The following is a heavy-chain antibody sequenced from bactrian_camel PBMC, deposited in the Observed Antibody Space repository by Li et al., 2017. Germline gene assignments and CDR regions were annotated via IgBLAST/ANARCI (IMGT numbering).Heavy chain of an antibody. D-gene: IGHD4*01. CDR3: VAGVGIATMYY. Sequence: VQLVESGGGLVQPGGSLRLSCAASGFTFSSAAMSWVRQAPGKGLEWVSAIDSGGRRTYYRDSVKGRFVISRDNAKNTLYLQMISLKPEDTAVYYCVAGVGIATMYYWGQGTQVTVS. J-gene: IGHJ4*01. CDR2: IDSGGRRT. CDR1: GFTFSSAA. V-gene: IGHV3S31*01.